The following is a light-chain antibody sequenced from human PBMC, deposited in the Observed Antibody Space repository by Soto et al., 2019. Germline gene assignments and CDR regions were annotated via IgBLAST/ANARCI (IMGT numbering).Light chain of an antibody. J-gene: IGKJ1*01. V-gene: IGKV1-39*01. Sequence: DIQMTQSPSSLSASVGDRVTITCRASQSISSYLNLYQQKPGKAPKLLIYDVSSLESGVPSRFSGSGSGTDFTLTISSLQPEDFATYYCQQSYSTPTWTFGQGTKVDIK. CDR2: DVS. CDR3: QQSYSTPTWT. CDR1: QSISSY.